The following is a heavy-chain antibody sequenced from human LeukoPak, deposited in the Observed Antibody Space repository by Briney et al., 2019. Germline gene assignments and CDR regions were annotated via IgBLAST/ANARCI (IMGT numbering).Heavy chain of an antibody. CDR3: ARVVGPHHFDY. Sequence: PGGSLRLSCAASGFTFSSYWMSWIRQPPGKGLEWIGSIYYSGSTYYNPSLKSRVTISVDTSKNQFSLKLSSVTAADTAVYYCARVVGPHHFDYWGQGTLVTVSS. D-gene: IGHD1-26*01. V-gene: IGHV4-39*07. J-gene: IGHJ4*02. CDR1: GFTFSSYW. CDR2: IYYSGST.